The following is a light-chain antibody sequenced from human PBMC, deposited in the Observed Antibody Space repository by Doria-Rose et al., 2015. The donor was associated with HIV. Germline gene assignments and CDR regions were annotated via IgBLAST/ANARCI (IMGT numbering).Light chain of an antibody. CDR2: DGS. CDR3: HQYGTSWT. Sequence: TQSPGTLSLSPGERATLSCRASQSFSSTYLAWYQQKPGQAPSLLIYDGSTRATGIPDTFSASVSGTDFTLNINRLEPEDFALYYCHQYGTSWTFGQGTKVEI. V-gene: IGKV3-20*01. CDR1: QSFSSTY. J-gene: IGKJ1*01.